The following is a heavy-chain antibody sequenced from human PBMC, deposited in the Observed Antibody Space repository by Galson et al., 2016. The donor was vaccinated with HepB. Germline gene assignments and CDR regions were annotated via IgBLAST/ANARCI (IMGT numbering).Heavy chain of an antibody. V-gene: IGHV3-30*18. CDR3: AKVPSMVRGF. D-gene: IGHD3-10*01. CDR1: GFSFSTYA. J-gene: IGHJ3*01. Sequence: SLRLSCAASGFSFSTYAMHWVRQAPGKGLEWVALISYDGSYSSYADSVKGRFTISRDNSKKTLYLQMNSRRAEDTAVYYCAKVPSMVRGFWGQGTMVTVSS. CDR2: ISYDGSYS.